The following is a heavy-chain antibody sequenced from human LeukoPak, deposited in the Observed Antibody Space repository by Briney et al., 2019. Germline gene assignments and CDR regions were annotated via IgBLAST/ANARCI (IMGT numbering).Heavy chain of an antibody. CDR3: ARLEDTAMAGDY. D-gene: IGHD5-18*01. V-gene: IGHV1-2*02. CDR2: INPNSGGT. Sequence: ASVKVSCKASGYTFTGYYMHWVRRAPGQGLEWMGWINPNSGGTNYAQKFQGRVTMTRDTSISTAYMELSRLRSDDTAVYYCARLEDTAMAGDYWGQGTLVTVSS. J-gene: IGHJ4*02. CDR1: GYTFTGYY.